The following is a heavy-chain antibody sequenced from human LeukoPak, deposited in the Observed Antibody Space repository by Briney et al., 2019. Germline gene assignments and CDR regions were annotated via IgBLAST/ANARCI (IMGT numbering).Heavy chain of an antibody. CDR1: GGSISSSSYY. CDR2: IYYSGST. J-gene: IGHJ5*02. D-gene: IGHD5-24*01. V-gene: IGHV4-39*02. Sequence: PSETLSLTCTVSGGSISSSSYYWGWIRQPPGKGLEWIGSIYYSGSTYYNPSLKSRVTISVDTSKNQFSLKLSSVTAADTAVYYCARDNSVRDEAWWFNPWGQGTLVTVSS. CDR3: ARDNSVRDEAWWFNP.